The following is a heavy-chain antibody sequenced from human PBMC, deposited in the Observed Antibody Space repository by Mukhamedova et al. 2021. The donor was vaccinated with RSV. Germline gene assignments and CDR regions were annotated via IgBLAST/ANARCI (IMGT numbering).Heavy chain of an antibody. CDR3: ARIRGYYDSSGYYFDY. J-gene: IGHJ4*02. Sequence: QWYQRRVTMTRDTSTSTVYMELSSLRSEDTAVYYCARIRGYYDSSGYYFDYWGQGTLVTVSS. D-gene: IGHD3-22*01. V-gene: IGHV1-46*01.